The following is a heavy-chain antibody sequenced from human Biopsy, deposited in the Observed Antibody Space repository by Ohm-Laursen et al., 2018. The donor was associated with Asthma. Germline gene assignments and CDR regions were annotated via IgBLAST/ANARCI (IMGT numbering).Heavy chain of an antibody. CDR3: ARGDSSNLSHYYFDY. Sequence: SLRLSCAASGFAVSRDHMFWVRQAPGKGLEWVSVIYSGGTSHTADSVRGRFTISRDYYKNTLYLQMHSLRAEDTAVYYCARGDSSNLSHYYFDYWGQGTLVTVFS. CDR1: GFAVSRDH. CDR2: IYSGGTS. D-gene: IGHD3-22*01. V-gene: IGHV3-53*01. J-gene: IGHJ4*02.